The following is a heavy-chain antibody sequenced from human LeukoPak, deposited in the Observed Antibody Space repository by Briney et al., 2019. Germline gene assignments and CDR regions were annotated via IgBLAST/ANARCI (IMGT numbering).Heavy chain of an antibody. J-gene: IGHJ5*02. D-gene: IGHD1-1*01. CDR2: ILGSSRST. CDR1: GFTFSTYA. CDR3: ARGATDVTRWFDP. V-gene: IGHV3-23*01. Sequence: GGSLRLSCAASGFTFSTYATSWVRQAPGKGLEGVPSILGSSRSTYYADSVKGRFTISRDNSKSMLYLQMNRLRAEDTAVYYCARGATDVTRWFDPWGQGPRVTVSS.